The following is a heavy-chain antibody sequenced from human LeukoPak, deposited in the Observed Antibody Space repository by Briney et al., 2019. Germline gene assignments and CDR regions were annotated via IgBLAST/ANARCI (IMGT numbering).Heavy chain of an antibody. CDR3: AREGIVGATST. D-gene: IGHD1-26*01. CDR2: INHSGST. V-gene: IGHV4-34*01. Sequence: PSETLSLTCAVYGGSFSGYYWSWIRQPPGKGLEWNGEINHSGSTNYNPFLKSRVTISVDTSKNQFSLKMSSVTAADTAVYYCAREGIVGATSTWGQGTLVTVSS. CDR1: GGSFSGYY. J-gene: IGHJ4*02.